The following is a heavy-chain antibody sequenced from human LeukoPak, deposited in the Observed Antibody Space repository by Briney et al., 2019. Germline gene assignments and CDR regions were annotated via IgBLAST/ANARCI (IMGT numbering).Heavy chain of an antibody. CDR2: ISAYNGNT. CDR1: GYTFTSYG. J-gene: IGHJ4*02. V-gene: IGHV1-18*01. D-gene: IGHD6-13*01. CDR3: ATLGYGSSWYVWNY. Sequence: ASVKVSCKASGYTFTSYGISWVRQAPGQGLEWMGWISAYNGNTNYAQKLQGRVTMTTDTSTSTAYMELRRLRSDDTAVYYCATLGYGSSWYVWNYWGQGTLVSVSS.